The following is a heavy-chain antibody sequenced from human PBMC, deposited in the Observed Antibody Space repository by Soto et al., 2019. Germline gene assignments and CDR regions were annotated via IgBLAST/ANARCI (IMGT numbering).Heavy chain of an antibody. CDR2: IYYSGST. CDR3: ARRTVNIRTFYSGLKTHCFDF. D-gene: IGHD6-19*01. Sequence: QLQLHESGPGLVKPSETLSLTCAVSGDSMSSSDYYWGWIREPPGKGLEWIGSIYYSGSTYYNPSRQRRAAFSVDMSTYQFSLKLNSVTAAATAIYYCARRTVNIRTFYSGLKTHCFDFWGQGASVTVSS. J-gene: IGHJ4*02. CDR1: GDSMSSSDYY. V-gene: IGHV4-39*01.